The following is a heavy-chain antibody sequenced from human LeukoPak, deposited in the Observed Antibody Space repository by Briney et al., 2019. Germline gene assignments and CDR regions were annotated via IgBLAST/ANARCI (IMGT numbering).Heavy chain of an antibody. CDR3: AKDTTVTTPAYFDY. CDR1: GFTFSDYG. J-gene: IGHJ4*02. Sequence: GGSLRLSCAASGFTFSDYGIHWVRQAPGRGLEWVTVMWSSGTNYYTDSVKGRFTVSRDNSKNTLYLQLNSLRAEDTAVYYCAKDTTVTTPAYFDYWGQGTLVTVSS. D-gene: IGHD4-11*01. V-gene: IGHV3-33*06. CDR2: MWSSGTN.